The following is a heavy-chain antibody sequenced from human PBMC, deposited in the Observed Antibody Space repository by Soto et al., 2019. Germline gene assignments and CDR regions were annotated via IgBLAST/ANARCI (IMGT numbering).Heavy chain of an antibody. CDR2: ISSSGATT. D-gene: IGHD2-15*01. CDR3: ARVSLDGSGGGRVRHSFDS. Sequence: GGSLRLSCAGSGFTFRSHAMNWVRQAPGKGPEWVSGISSSGATTYYADSVKGRFTISRDNSKNTLYLQMSSLRAEDTAVYCCARVSLDGSGGGRVRHSFDSWGQGTLVTVSS. V-gene: IGHV3-23*01. CDR1: GFTFRSHA. J-gene: IGHJ4*02.